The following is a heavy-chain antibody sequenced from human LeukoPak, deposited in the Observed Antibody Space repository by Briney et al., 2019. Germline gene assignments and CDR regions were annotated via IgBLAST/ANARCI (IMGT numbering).Heavy chain of an antibody. CDR1: GFTFSDYY. Sequence: GGSLRLSCAASGFTFSDYYMSWVRQAPGKGLEWVSGISYSGGGTYYGDSVKGRFTISRDNSKNTLYMQMNSLRAEDTAVYYCAKDHYSNYLQPYYFDYWGHGTLVTVSS. D-gene: IGHD4-11*01. CDR3: AKDHYSNYLQPYYFDY. CDR2: ISYSGGGT. V-gene: IGHV3-23*01. J-gene: IGHJ4*01.